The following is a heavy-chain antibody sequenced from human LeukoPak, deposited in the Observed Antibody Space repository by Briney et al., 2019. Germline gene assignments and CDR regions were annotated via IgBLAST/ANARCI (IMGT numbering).Heavy chain of an antibody. CDR2: IYYSGST. D-gene: IGHD2-2*01. Sequence: SETLSLTCAVYGGSFSGYYWSWIRQPPGKGLEWIGSIYYSGSTYYNPSLKSRVTISVDTSKNQFSLKLSSVTAADTAVYYCVSYCSSTSCYDGVDYWGQGTLVTVSS. CDR1: GGSFSGYY. J-gene: IGHJ4*02. CDR3: VSYCSSTSCYDGVDY. V-gene: IGHV4-34*01.